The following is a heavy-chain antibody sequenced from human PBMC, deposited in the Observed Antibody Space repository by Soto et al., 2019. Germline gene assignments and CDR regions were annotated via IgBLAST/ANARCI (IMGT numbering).Heavy chain of an antibody. CDR3: AAEAPGNWNREGGLDY. Sequence: SVKVSCKASGFTFTSSAVQWVRQARGQRLEWIGWIVVGSGNTNYAQKFQERVTITRDMSTSTAYMELSSLRSEDTAVYYCAAEAPGNWNREGGLDYWGQGTLVTVSS. D-gene: IGHD1-1*01. CDR2: IVVGSGNT. CDR1: GFTFTSSA. V-gene: IGHV1-58*01. J-gene: IGHJ4*02.